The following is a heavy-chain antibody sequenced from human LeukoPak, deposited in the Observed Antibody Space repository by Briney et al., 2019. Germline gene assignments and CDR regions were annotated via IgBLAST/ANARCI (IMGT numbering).Heavy chain of an antibody. V-gene: IGHV3-30-3*01. J-gene: IGHJ4*02. CDR2: ISYDGSNK. D-gene: IGHD6-19*01. CDR3: ARDGPDLGGSIAVHPFDY. Sequence: GRSLRLSCAASGFTFSSYTMHWVRRAPGKGLEWVAVISYDGSNKYYADSVKGRFTISRDNSKNTLFLQMNSLTTEDTAVYYCARDGPDLGGSIAVHPFDYWGQGTLVTVSS. CDR1: GFTFSSYT.